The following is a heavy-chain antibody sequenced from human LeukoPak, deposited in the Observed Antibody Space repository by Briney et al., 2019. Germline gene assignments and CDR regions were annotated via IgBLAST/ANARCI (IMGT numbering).Heavy chain of an antibody. Sequence: PGGSLRLSCAASGFTFSSYEMNWVRQAPGKGLEGVSYISSSGSTKYYADSVKGRFTISRDNAKNSLYLQMNSLRAEDTAVYYCARGHSYASKGFDYWGQGTLVTVSS. CDR2: ISSSGSTK. D-gene: IGHD5-18*01. CDR1: GFTFSSYE. V-gene: IGHV3-48*03. J-gene: IGHJ4*02. CDR3: ARGHSYASKGFDY.